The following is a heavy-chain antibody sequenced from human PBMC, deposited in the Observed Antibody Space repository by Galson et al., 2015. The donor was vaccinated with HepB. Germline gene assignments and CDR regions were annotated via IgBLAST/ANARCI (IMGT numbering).Heavy chain of an antibody. D-gene: IGHD1-26*01. CDR3: ARGVGGTHYFDY. CDR1: GYSFNEYY. J-gene: IGHJ4*02. Sequence: SVKVSCKASGYSFNEYYIHWVRQAPGQGLEWMGWVVPNSGAANYAQKFQGRITMTWDTSFSTAYMELNTLRSDDTAAYYCARGVGGTHYFDYWGQGTLGTVSS. CDR2: VVPNSGAA. V-gene: IGHV1-2*02.